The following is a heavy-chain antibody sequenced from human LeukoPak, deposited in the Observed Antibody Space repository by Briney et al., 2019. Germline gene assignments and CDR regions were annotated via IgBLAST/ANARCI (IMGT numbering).Heavy chain of an antibody. Sequence: PGGSLRLSCAASGFTFSSYAMRWVRQAPGKGLEWVAVISYDGSNKYYADSVKGRFAISRDNSKNTLYLQMNSLRAEDTAVYYCARDKSSSWYINWFDPWGQGTLVTVSS. J-gene: IGHJ5*02. CDR2: ISYDGSNK. CDR1: GFTFSSYA. V-gene: IGHV3-30*09. D-gene: IGHD6-13*01. CDR3: ARDKSSSWYINWFDP.